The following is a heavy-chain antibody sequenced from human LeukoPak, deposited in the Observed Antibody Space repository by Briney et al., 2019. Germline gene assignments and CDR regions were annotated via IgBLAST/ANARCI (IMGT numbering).Heavy chain of an antibody. Sequence: GGSLRLSCAASGFNLRTFWIHWIRHDAGGRLVWVSRISPDGSVTTYTASVKGRFAISRDNAKNTLYLETNSLRVDDAAIYYCVSDSGLRSGGDSWGQGTPVTVSS. CDR3: VSDSGLRSGGDS. D-gene: IGHD1-26*01. V-gene: IGHV3-74*01. J-gene: IGHJ4*02. CDR2: ISPDGSVT. CDR1: GFNLRTFW.